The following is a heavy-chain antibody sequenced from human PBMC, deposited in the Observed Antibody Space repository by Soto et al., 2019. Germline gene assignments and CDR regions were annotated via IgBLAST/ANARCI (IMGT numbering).Heavy chain of an antibody. V-gene: IGHV3-30-3*01. CDR2: ISYDGSNK. CDR3: ASEQTYKYSSSPGFDY. J-gene: IGHJ4*02. CDR1: GFTFSSYA. Sequence: GGSLRLSCAASGFTFSSYAMHWVRQAPGKGLEWVAVISYDGSNKYYADSVKGRFTISRDNSKNTLYLQMNSLRAEDTAVYYCASEQTYKYSSSPGFDYWGQGTLVTVSS. D-gene: IGHD6-13*01.